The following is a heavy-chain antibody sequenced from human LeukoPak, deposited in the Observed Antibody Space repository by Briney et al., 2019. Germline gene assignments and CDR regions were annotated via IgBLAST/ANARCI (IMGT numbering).Heavy chain of an antibody. Sequence: QTGRSLRLSCAASGFTFDDYAMHWVRQAPGKGLEWVSGISWNSGSIGYADSVKGRFTISRDNSKNTLYLQMNSLRAEDTAVYYCAKDQEVAVAAKNFDYWGQGTLVTVSS. J-gene: IGHJ4*02. V-gene: IGHV3-9*01. CDR1: GFTFDDYA. CDR2: ISWNSGSI. D-gene: IGHD6-19*01. CDR3: AKDQEVAVAAKNFDY.